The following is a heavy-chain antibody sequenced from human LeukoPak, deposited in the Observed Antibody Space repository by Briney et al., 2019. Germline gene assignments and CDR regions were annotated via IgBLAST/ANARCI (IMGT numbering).Heavy chain of an antibody. D-gene: IGHD3-22*01. J-gene: IGHJ4*02. CDR3: AKTNGYYSD. Sequence: GGSLRLSCAASGFTFSSYGMSWVRQAPGKGLEWVSGISGSGGTTYYADSVKGRFTISRDNSKNSLSLQVSSLRAEDTAVYYCAKTNGYYSDWGQGTLVTVSS. CDR1: GFTFSSYG. V-gene: IGHV3-23*01. CDR2: ISGSGGTT.